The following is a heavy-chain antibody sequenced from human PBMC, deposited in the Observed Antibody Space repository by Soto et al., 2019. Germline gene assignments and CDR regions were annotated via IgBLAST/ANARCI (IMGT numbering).Heavy chain of an antibody. V-gene: IGHV4-39*01. Sequence: SETLSLTCTVSGGSISSSSNYLAWIRQPPGKGLEWIGSIHSSGRTFSNASHKSRVTVSVDTSKSQFSLKLSSVTAADTALYYCARHNWYYGVYWGQGTLVTVSS. CDR1: GGSISSSSNY. D-gene: IGHD1-20*01. CDR3: ARHNWYYGVY. CDR2: IHSSGRT. J-gene: IGHJ4*02.